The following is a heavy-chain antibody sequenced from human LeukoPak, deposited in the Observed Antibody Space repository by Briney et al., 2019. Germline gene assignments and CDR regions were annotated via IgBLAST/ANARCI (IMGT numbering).Heavy chain of an antibody. Sequence: PGGSLRLSCAASGFTFSSYAMSWVRQSPGKGLEWVSAISGSGGSTYYADSVKGRFTISRDNSKNTLYLQMNSLRAEDTAVYYCAKFGSYYGVFIDYWGQGTLVTVSS. CDR2: ISGSGGST. CDR3: AKFGSYYGVFIDY. CDR1: GFTFSSYA. D-gene: IGHD1-26*01. V-gene: IGHV3-23*01. J-gene: IGHJ4*02.